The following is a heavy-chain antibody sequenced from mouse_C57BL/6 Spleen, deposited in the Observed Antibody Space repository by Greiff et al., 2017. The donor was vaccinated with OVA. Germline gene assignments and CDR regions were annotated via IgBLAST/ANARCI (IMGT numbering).Heavy chain of an antibody. CDR3: TQRFAD. V-gene: IGHV1-15*01. CDR2: INPETGGT. J-gene: IGHJ3*01. CDR1: GYTFTDYE. Sequence: VQRVESGAELVRPGASVTLSCKASGYTFTDYEMHWVKQTPVHGLEWIGAINPETGGTAYNQKFKGKAILTADKSSSTAYMELRSLTSEDSAVYYCTQRFADWGQGTLVTVSA.